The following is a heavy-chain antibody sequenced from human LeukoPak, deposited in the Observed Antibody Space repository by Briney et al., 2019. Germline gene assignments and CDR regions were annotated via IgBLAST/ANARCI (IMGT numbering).Heavy chain of an antibody. CDR3: ARDRNYYDSSGYYSLDY. D-gene: IGHD3-22*01. J-gene: IGHJ4*02. Sequence: GASVKVSCKASGYTFTGYYMHRVRQAPGQGLEWMGWINPNSGGTNYAQKFQGGVTMTRDTSISTAYMELSRLRSDDTAVYYCARDRNYYDSSGYYSLDYWGQGTLVTVSS. V-gene: IGHV1-2*02. CDR1: GYTFTGYY. CDR2: INPNSGGT.